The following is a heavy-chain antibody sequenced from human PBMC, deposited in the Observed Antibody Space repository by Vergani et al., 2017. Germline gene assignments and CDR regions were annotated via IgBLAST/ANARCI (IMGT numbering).Heavy chain of an antibody. J-gene: IGHJ4*02. CDR2: ITPSGGST. Sequence: QVQLVQSGAEVTKPLSSFPFSCPSSGYTFTRSSLPWVRQAPGHVLECLVIITPSGGSTSYAQKFQGRVTMTRDTSTSTVYMELSSLRSEDTAVYYCARYVVWLDPPAALFDYWGQGTLVTVSS. CDR3: ARYVVWLDPPAALFDY. CDR1: GYTFTRSS. D-gene: IGHD6-19*01. V-gene: IGHV1-46*01.